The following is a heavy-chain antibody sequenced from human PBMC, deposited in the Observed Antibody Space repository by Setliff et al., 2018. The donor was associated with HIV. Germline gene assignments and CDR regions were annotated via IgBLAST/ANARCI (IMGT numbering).Heavy chain of an antibody. CDR1: GSSISGSYY. J-gene: IGHJ6*02. Sequence: PSETLSLTCAVSGSSISGSYYWAWIRQPPGKGLEWIANVYSDGRANYNPSLKGRVTISLDTSRTHFSLKVNSVTAADTAIYFCARGGPTVAYAVDVWGQGTTVTV. V-gene: IGHV4-38-2*01. CDR3: ARGGPTVAYAVDV. D-gene: IGHD4-17*01. CDR2: VYSDGRA.